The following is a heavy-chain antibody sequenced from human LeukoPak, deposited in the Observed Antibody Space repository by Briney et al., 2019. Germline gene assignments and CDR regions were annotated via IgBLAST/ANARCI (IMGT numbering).Heavy chain of an antibody. CDR1: GFTFSSYS. D-gene: IGHD2-15*01. CDR3: ARILGEYCSGGSCYFDYFDY. CDR2: ISSSSSYI. Sequence: PGGSLRLSCAASGFTFSSYSMNWVRQAPGKGLEWVSSISSSSSYIYYADSVKGRFTISRDNAKNSLYLQMNSLRAEDTAVYYCARILGEYCSGGSCYFDYFDYWGQGTLVTVSS. J-gene: IGHJ4*02. V-gene: IGHV3-21*01.